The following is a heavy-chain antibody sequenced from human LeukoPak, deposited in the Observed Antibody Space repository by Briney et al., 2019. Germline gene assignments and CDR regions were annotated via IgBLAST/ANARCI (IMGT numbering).Heavy chain of an antibody. Sequence: SETLSLTCAVYGGSFSGYYWSWIRQPPGKGLEWIGEINHSGSTNYNPSLKSRVTISVDTSKNQFSLKLSFVTAADTAVYYCARLKIGGVAATYYFDYWGQGTLVTVSS. CDR2: INHSGST. J-gene: IGHJ4*02. CDR1: GGSFSGYY. CDR3: ARLKIGGVAATYYFDY. D-gene: IGHD2-15*01. V-gene: IGHV4-34*01.